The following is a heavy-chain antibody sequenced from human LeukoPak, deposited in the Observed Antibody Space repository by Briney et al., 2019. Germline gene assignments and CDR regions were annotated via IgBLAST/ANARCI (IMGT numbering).Heavy chain of an antibody. D-gene: IGHD6-19*01. J-gene: IGHJ3*02. V-gene: IGHV4-39*07. Sequence: KPSETLSLTCTVSGGSISSSSYYWGWIRQPPGKGLEWIGSIYYSGSTYYNPSLKSRVTISVDTSKNQFSLKLSSVTAADTAVYYCARAPVAARESAFDIWGQGTMVTVSS. CDR1: GGSISSSSYY. CDR2: IYYSGST. CDR3: ARAPVAARESAFDI.